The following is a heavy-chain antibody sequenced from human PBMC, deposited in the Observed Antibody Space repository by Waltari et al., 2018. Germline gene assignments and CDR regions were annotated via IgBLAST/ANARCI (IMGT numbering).Heavy chain of an antibody. D-gene: IGHD3-22*01. J-gene: IGHJ4*02. V-gene: IGHV1-2*06. Sequence: QVQLVQSGAEMKKRGASVKVSCEASGYTFTGYFIHWVRQAPGQGLEWMGRINPKNGDTHYAQNFQGRVALTTDTSTNTAFMELQRLRSDDTAVYYCLRDSSGSHFDYWGQGTLVTVSS. CDR3: LRDSSGSHFDY. CDR2: INPKNGDT. CDR1: GYTFTGYF.